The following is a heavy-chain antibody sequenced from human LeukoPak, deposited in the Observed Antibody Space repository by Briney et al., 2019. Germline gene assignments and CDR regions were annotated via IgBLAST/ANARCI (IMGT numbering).Heavy chain of an antibody. V-gene: IGHV3-23*01. Sequence: GGSLRLSCVASGFTFSSHAMSWVRQAPGKGLEWVSVISGSGGSTYYADSVKGRFTISRDNSKNTLYLQMDSLRAEDTAAYYCAKRLYGSGSYSLSSFDYWGQGTLVTVSS. J-gene: IGHJ4*02. CDR3: AKRLYGSGSYSLSSFDY. D-gene: IGHD3-10*01. CDR2: ISGSGGST. CDR1: GFTFSSHA.